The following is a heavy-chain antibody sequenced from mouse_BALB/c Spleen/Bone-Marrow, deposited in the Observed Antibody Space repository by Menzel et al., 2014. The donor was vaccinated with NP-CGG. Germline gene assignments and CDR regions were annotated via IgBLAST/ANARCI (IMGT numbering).Heavy chain of an antibody. CDR3: VRHGYFGNYHYALDY. V-gene: IGHV10-1*02. D-gene: IGHD2-1*01. J-gene: IGHJ4*01. Sequence: EVKLMESGGGLVQPKGSLKLSCAASGFTFNTYAMNWVRQAPGKGLEWVARIRSKSNNYATYYADSVKDRFTISRDDSQNMLYLQMNNLKTEDTAMYYCVRHGYFGNYHYALDYWGQGTSVTVSS. CDR2: IRSKSNNYAT. CDR1: GFTFNTYA.